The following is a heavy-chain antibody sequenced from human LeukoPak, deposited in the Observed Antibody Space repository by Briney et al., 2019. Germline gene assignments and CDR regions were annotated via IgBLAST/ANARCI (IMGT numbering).Heavy chain of an antibody. J-gene: IGHJ4*02. D-gene: IGHD6-13*01. Sequence: YWSWIRQPPGKGLEWMGIIYPGDSDTRYSPSFQGQVTISADKSISTAYLQWSSLKASDTAMYYCARHAAAGTPLDYWGQGTLVTVSS. CDR1: YW. CDR2: IYPGDSDT. CDR3: ARHAAAGTPLDY. V-gene: IGHV5-51*01.